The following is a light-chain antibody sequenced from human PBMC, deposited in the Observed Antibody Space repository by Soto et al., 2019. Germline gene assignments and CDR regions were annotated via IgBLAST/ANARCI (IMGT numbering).Light chain of an antibody. V-gene: IGLV1-47*02. CDR3: AAWDDTLSVWV. CDR1: SSNIGNNY. Sequence: QSVLTQSPSASGTPGQRVTISCSGSSSNIGNNYVYWYQQFPGAAPKLVMFVNNLRPSGVPDRFSGSKSGTSASLAISGLRPEDEADYYCAAWDDTLSVWVFGGGTKLTVL. J-gene: IGLJ3*02. CDR2: VNN.